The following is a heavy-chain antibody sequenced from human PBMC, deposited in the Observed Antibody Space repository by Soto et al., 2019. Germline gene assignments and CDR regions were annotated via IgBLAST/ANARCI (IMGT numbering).Heavy chain of an antibody. V-gene: IGHV3-23*01. CDR2: ISGSGGST. J-gene: IGHJ4*02. CDR1: GFAFSVSA. D-gene: IGHD4-17*01. Sequence: PGGSLRLSCAASGFAFSVSAMNWSRQAQGKGLEWVSAISGSGGSTYYADSVKGRFTISRDNSKNTLYLQMNSLRAEDMAVYYCAKCGRTTVTSRLDYWGQGTLVTVSS. CDR3: AKCGRTTVTSRLDY.